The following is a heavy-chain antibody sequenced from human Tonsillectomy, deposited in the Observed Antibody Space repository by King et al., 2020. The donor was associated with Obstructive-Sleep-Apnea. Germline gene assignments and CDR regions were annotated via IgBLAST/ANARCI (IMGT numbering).Heavy chain of an antibody. J-gene: IGHJ3*02. Sequence: VQLVESGGGVVQPGGSLRLSCAASGFTFSSYGVHWVRQAPGKGLEWVAFIRYDGWDKYYADSVKGRFTISRDNSKNTLYLQMNSLRAEDTAVYYCAKEGTTGTTGSAFEIWGQGTMVTVSS. V-gene: IGHV3-30*02. CDR2: IRYDGWDK. D-gene: IGHD1-1*01. CDR1: GFTFSSYG. CDR3: AKEGTTGTTGSAFEI.